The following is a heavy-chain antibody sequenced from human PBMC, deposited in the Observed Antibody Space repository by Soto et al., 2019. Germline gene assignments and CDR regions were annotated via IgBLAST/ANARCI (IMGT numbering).Heavy chain of an antibody. D-gene: IGHD3-16*02. CDR2: IYWDDDK. Sequence: QITLKESGPTLVKHTQTLTLTCTFSGFSLSTSGVGVGWIRQPPGKALEWLALIYWDDDKRYSPSLKSRLTITKDTSKNQVVLTMTNMDPVDTATYYCAHSPREDYIWGSYRSPYYFDYWGQGTLVTVSS. V-gene: IGHV2-5*02. J-gene: IGHJ4*02. CDR3: AHSPREDYIWGSYRSPYYFDY. CDR1: GFSLSTSGVG.